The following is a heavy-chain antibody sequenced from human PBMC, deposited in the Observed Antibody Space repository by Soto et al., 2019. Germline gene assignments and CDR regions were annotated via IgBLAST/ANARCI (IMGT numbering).Heavy chain of an antibody. CDR3: ASYSSGWYDNWFDP. V-gene: IGHV4-34*01. Sequence: PSETLSLTCAVYGGSFSGYYWSWIRQPPGKGLEWIGEINHSGSTNYNPSLKSRVTISVDTSKNQFSLKLSSVTAADTAVYYCASYSSGWYDNWFDPWGQGTLVTVS. CDR2: INHSGST. CDR1: GGSFSGYY. J-gene: IGHJ5*02. D-gene: IGHD6-19*01.